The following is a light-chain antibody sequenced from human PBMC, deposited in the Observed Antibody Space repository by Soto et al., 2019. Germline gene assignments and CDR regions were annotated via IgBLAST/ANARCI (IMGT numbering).Light chain of an antibody. Sequence: DIQMTQSPSTLSASVGDRVTITCRASQSISSWLAWYQQKPGKAPKLLIYDASSLESGVPSRFSGSGSGTEFTLTISSLPPDDFATYYYQQYNSYPWTFGQGTKVEIK. CDR2: DAS. J-gene: IGKJ1*01. CDR1: QSISSW. V-gene: IGKV1-5*01. CDR3: QQYNSYPWT.